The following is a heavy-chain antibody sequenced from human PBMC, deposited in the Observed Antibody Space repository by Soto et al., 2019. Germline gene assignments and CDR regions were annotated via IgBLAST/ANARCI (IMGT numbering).Heavy chain of an antibody. CDR1: GFTFSDHY. Sequence: GGSLRLSCAASGFTFSDHYMDWVRQAPGKGLEWVGRTRNKANSYTTEYAASVKGRFTISRDDSKNSLYLQMNSLKTEDTAVYYCASGIYGSGSYGEMDVWGQGTTVTVSS. V-gene: IGHV3-72*01. J-gene: IGHJ6*02. CDR3: ASGIYGSGSYGEMDV. D-gene: IGHD3-10*01. CDR2: TRNKANSYTT.